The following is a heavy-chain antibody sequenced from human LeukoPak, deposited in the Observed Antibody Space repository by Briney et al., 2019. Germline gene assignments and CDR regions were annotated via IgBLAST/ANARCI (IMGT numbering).Heavy chain of an antibody. J-gene: IGHJ3*02. D-gene: IGHD4-17*01. V-gene: IGHV4-34*01. CDR1: GGSFSGYY. Sequence: MSSETLSLTCAVYGGSFSGYYWSWIRQPPGKGLEWIGEINHSGSTNYNPSLKSRVTISVDTSKNQFSLKLSSVTAADTAVYYCARGANLYGDYPHDAFDIWGQGTMVTVSS. CDR3: ARGANLYGDYPHDAFDI. CDR2: INHSGST.